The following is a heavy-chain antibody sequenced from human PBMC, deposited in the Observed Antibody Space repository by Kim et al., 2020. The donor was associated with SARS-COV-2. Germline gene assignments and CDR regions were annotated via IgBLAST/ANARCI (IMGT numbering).Heavy chain of an antibody. Sequence: VKSQFTIPRDNAKNSLYLQMNSLRAEDTAVYYCARDGVAAADSYYYYGMDVWGQGTTVTVSS. J-gene: IGHJ6*02. CDR3: ARDGVAAADSYYYYGMDV. D-gene: IGHD6-13*01. V-gene: IGHV3-11*05.